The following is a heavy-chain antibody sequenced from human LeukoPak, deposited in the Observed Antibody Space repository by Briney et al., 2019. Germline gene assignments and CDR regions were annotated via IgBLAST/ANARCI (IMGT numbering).Heavy chain of an antibody. Sequence: SQTLSLTCAVSGGSISSGGYSWSWIRQPPGKGLEWIGYIYHSGSTNYNPSLRSRVTISIDTSKNQFSLKLNSMTAADTAVYYCARLSGSPWYWGQGTLVTVSS. D-gene: IGHD3-10*01. CDR3: ARLSGSPWY. CDR1: GGSISSGGYS. CDR2: IYHSGST. V-gene: IGHV4-30-2*01. J-gene: IGHJ4*02.